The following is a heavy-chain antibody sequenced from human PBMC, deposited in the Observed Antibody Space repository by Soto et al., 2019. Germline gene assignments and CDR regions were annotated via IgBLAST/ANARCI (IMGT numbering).Heavy chain of an antibody. D-gene: IGHD2-8*01. V-gene: IGHV3-33*08. CDR1: GFTFRHHA. Sequence: GGSLRLSCAASGFTFRHHAMHWVRQAPGKGLEWVGLIWYDGTSKYYADSVKGRFTISRDNSKNTLYLEMSSLRVEDTAIYYCARDQGVVIIKDHWGQGTLVTVSS. J-gene: IGHJ4*02. CDR3: ARDQGVVIIKDH. CDR2: IWYDGTSK.